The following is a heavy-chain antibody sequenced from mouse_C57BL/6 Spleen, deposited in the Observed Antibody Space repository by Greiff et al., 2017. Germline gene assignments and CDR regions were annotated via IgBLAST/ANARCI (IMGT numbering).Heavy chain of an antibody. J-gene: IGHJ1*03. Sequence: QVQLQQSGPGLVQPSQSLSITCTVSGFSLTSYGVHWVRQSPGKGLEWLGVIWRGGSTDYNAAFMSRLSITKDNSKSQVFFKMNSLQADDTAIYYCANSYYYGSSWYFDVWGTGTTVTVSS. D-gene: IGHD1-1*01. CDR3: ANSYYYGSSWYFDV. CDR2: IWRGGST. V-gene: IGHV2-5*01. CDR1: GFSLTSYG.